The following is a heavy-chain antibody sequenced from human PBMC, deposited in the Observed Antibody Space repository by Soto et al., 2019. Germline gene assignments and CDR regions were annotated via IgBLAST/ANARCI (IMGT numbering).Heavy chain of an antibody. CDR2: IIPIFGTA. J-gene: IGHJ6*02. CDR3: ARGRGSSSVPYYYYGMDV. D-gene: IGHD6-13*01. CDR1: GGTFSSYA. Sequence: ASVKVSCKASGGTFSSYAISWVRQAPGQGLEWMGGIIPIFGTANYAQKFQGRVTITADESTSTAYMELSSLRSEDTAVYYCARGRGSSSVPYYYYGMDVWGQGTTVTVSS. V-gene: IGHV1-69*13.